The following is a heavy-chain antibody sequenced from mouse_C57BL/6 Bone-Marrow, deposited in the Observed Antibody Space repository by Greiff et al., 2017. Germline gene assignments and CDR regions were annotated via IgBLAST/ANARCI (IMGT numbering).Heavy chain of an antibody. J-gene: IGHJ2*01. CDR1: GFTFSSYG. V-gene: IGHV5-6*01. CDR3: ARHLWPDY. CDR2: ISSGGSYT. Sequence: VQLQESGGDLVKPGGSLKLSRAASGFTFSSYGMSWVRQTPDKRLEWVATISSGGSYTYYPDSVKGRFTISRDNAKNTLYLQMSSLKSEDTAMYYCARHLWPDYWGQGTTLTVSS. D-gene: IGHD1-1*02.